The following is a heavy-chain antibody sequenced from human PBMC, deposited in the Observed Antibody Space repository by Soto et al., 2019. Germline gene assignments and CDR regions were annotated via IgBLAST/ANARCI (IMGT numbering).Heavy chain of an antibody. V-gene: IGHV4-59*01. CDR1: GGSISSYY. J-gene: IGHJ6*03. CDR3: ARSQRQRVGYYYYYMDV. CDR2: IYYSGST. Sequence: SETLSLTCTVSGGSISSYYWSWIRQPPGKGLEWIGYIYYSGSTNYNPSLKSRVTISVDTSKNQFSLKLSSVTAADTAVYYCARSQRQRVGYYYYYMDVWGKGTTVTVSS.